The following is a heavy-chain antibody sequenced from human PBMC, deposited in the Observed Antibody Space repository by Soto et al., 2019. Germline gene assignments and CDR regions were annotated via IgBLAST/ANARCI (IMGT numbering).Heavy chain of an antibody. V-gene: IGHV1-18*01. CDR1: GYTFSSIG. CDR3: ARDLDGSGSYYTKY. Sequence: QVQLVQFGAEVKKPGASVKVSCKTSGYTFSSIGISWVRQAPGQGLEWMGWISPHKDNTYYAQRLQGRVTMTTDTSTSTAYMELRSLRSDDTAVYFCARDLDGSGSYYTKYWGQGTLVTVSS. J-gene: IGHJ4*02. D-gene: IGHD3-10*01. CDR2: ISPHKDNT.